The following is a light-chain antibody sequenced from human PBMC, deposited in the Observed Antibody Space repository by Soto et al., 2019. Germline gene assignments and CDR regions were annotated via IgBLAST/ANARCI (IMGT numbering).Light chain of an antibody. J-gene: IGKJ1*01. CDR3: QKYNSAPRT. V-gene: IGKV1-27*01. CDR1: QGISNY. Sequence: DVKMSQSPSSLSASVGDRVTITCRASQGISNYLAWYQQKPGKVPKLLIYAASTLQSGVPSRFSGSGSGTDFTLTISSLQPEDVATYYCQKYNSAPRTFGQGTKAAIK. CDR2: AAS.